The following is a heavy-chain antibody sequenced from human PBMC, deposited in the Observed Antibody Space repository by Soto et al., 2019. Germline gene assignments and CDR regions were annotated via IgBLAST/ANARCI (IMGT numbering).Heavy chain of an antibody. Sequence: SQTLSLTCAISGDSVSSNSAAWNWIRQSPSRGLEWLGRTYYRSKWYNDYAVSVKSRITINPDTSKNQFSLQLNSVTPEDTAVYYCARDPQYRPIAARDYYYYGMDVWGQGTTVTVSS. J-gene: IGHJ6*02. CDR1: GDSVSSNSAA. CDR2: TYYRSKWYN. D-gene: IGHD6-6*01. CDR3: ARDPQYRPIAARDYYYYGMDV. V-gene: IGHV6-1*01.